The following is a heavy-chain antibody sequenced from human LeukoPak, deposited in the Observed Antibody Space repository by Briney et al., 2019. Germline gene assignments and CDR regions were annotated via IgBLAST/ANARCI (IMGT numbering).Heavy chain of an antibody. J-gene: IGHJ3*02. CDR3: ARGSRWTDAFDI. V-gene: IGHV1-46*01. Sequence: ASVKVSCKASGYTFTNYYIHWVRQAPGQGLEWMGMIIPSDGFTTYAQKFQGRLTMTRDMSTSTVYMELSRLRSDDTAVYYCARGSRWTDAFDIWGQGTMVTVSS. D-gene: IGHD3-22*01. CDR2: IIPSDGFT. CDR1: GYTFTNYY.